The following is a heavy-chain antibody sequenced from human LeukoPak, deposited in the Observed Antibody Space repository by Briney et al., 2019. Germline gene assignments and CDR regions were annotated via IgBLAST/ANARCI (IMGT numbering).Heavy chain of an antibody. D-gene: IGHD3-10*01. CDR2: INHSGST. V-gene: IGHV4-34*01. J-gene: IGHJ3*02. CDR3: ARGSAWLLWADDAFDI. CDR1: GGSFSGYY. Sequence: SETLSLTCAVYGGSFSGYYWSWIRQPPGKGLEWIGEINHSGSTNYNPSLKSRVTISVDTSKNQFSLKLSSVTAADTAVYYCARGSAWLLWADDAFDIWGQGTMVTVSS.